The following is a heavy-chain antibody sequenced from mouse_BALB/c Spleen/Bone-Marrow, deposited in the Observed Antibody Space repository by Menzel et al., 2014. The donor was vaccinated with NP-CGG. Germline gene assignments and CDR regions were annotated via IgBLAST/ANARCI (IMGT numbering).Heavy chain of an antibody. J-gene: IGHJ2*01. D-gene: IGHD1-1*01. Sequence: LVESGGGLVQPGGSRKLSCAASGFTFSSFGMHWVRQAPEEGLEWVAYISSGSSTIYYADTVMGRFTISRDNPKNTLFLQMTSLRSEDTAMYYCARSGSSSGYFDYWGQGTTLTVSS. CDR3: ARSGSSSGYFDY. V-gene: IGHV5-17*02. CDR2: ISSGSSTI. CDR1: GFTFSSFG.